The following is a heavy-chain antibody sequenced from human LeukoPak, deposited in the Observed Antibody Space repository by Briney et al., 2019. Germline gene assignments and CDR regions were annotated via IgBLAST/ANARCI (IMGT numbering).Heavy chain of an antibody. CDR2: ISSSSSYI. CDR3: AILRPVDTAMAYYFDY. D-gene: IGHD5-18*01. V-gene: IGHV3-21*01. J-gene: IGHJ4*02. Sequence: PGGSLRLSCAASGFTFSSYSMNWVRQAPGKGLEWVSSISSSSSYIYYADSVKGRFTISRDNAKNSLYLQMDSLRAEDTAVYYCAILRPVDTAMAYYFDYWGQGTLVTVSS. CDR1: GFTFSSYS.